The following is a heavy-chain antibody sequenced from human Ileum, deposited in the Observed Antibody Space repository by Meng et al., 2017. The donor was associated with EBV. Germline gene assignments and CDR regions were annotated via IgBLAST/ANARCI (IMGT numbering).Heavy chain of an antibody. V-gene: IGHV3-23*04. D-gene: IGHD2-2*01. CDR2: ISVSGTRK. CDR3: TYAPLGY. CDR1: GFSFSSYA. Sequence: EVQLVESGGGLCKPGGSLRLSCAASGFSFSSYALTWVRQAPGKGLEWVSGISVSGTRKSYADSVKGRFIISRDNTENAIYLQMHSLRVEDTATYYCTYAPLGYWGQGTLVTVSS. J-gene: IGHJ4*02.